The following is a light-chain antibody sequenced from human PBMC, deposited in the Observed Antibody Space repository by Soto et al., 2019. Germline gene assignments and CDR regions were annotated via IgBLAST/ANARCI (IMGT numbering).Light chain of an antibody. J-gene: IGKJ1*01. CDR1: QSVSSN. Sequence: SCRASQSVSSNLAWYQQKPGQAPRLLIYGASTRATGIPARFSGSGSGTEFTLTISSLQPEDFAVYYCQQYNNWPPWTFGQGTKVDIK. CDR2: GAS. V-gene: IGKV3-15*01. CDR3: QQYNNWPPWT.